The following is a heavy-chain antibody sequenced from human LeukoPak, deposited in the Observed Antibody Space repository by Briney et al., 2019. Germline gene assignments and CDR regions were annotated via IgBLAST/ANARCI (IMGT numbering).Heavy chain of an antibody. V-gene: IGHV1-8*01. J-gene: IGHJ6*03. CDR1: GYTFTSYD. CDR2: MNPNSGNT. D-gene: IGHD2-15*01. Sequence: EASVKVSCKASGYTFTSYDINWVRQATGQGLEWMGWMNPNSGNTGYAQKFQGRVTMTRNTSISTAYMELSSLRSEDTAAYYCARASVADGRWGYYYYYMDVWGKGTTVTVSS. CDR3: ARASVADGRWGYYYYYMDV.